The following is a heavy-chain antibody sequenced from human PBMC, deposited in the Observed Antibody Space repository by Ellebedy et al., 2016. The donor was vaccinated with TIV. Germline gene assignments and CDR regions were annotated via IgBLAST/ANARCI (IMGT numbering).Heavy chain of an antibody. D-gene: IGHD3-10*01. CDR2: INEINQSGST. CDR3: ARVGRSRLTLVRGVTKWFDP. CDR1: GGSISSYY. J-gene: IGHJ5*02. V-gene: IGHV4-34*01. Sequence: SETLSLXXNVSGGSISSYYWSWIRQPPGKGLEWIGEINEINQSGSTKYNPSLKSRVTISGDTSKNQFSLKVTSVTAADTGIYYCARVGRSRLTLVRGVTKWFDPWGQGTLVSVSS.